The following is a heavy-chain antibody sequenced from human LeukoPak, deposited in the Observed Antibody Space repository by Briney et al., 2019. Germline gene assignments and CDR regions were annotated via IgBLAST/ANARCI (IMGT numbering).Heavy chain of an antibody. V-gene: IGHV3-23*01. Sequence: GGTLRLSCAASGFTFSSYGMSWVRQAPGKGREWVSAISGSGGSTYYADSVKGRFTISRDNSKNTLYLQMHSLRADDTAIYYCAKDAAAAGSAYYFEYWGQGTLVTVSS. J-gene: IGHJ4*02. D-gene: IGHD6-13*01. CDR3: AKDAAAAGSAYYFEY. CDR1: GFTFSSYG. CDR2: ISGSGGST.